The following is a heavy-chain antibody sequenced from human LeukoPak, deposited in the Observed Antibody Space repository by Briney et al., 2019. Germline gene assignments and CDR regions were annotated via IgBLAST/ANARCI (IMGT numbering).Heavy chain of an antibody. V-gene: IGHV4-4*02. J-gene: IGHJ4*02. Sequence: SGTLSLTCAVSGGSISSSNRWSWVRQPPGKGLEWIGEIYHSGSTNYNPSLKSRVTISLDKSKNQFSLKLSSVTAADTAVYYCARLDYGDYGAYFDYWGQGTLVTVSS. D-gene: IGHD4-17*01. CDR1: GGSISSSNR. CDR2: IYHSGST. CDR3: ARLDYGDYGAYFDY.